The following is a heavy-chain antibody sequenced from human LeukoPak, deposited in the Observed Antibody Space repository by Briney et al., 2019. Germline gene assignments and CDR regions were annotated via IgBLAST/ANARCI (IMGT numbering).Heavy chain of an antibody. CDR3: ARVTYYYDRHFDY. V-gene: IGHV4-59*02. D-gene: IGHD3-22*01. CDR1: GDSVTTYY. CDR2: IYYSGSA. Sequence: PSETLSLTCTVSGDSVTTYYWSWIRQPPGKGLEWLGYIYYSGSATYNPSLKSRVTISVDTSKNQFSLKLSSVTAADTAVYYCARVTYYYDRHFDYWGQGTLVTVSS. J-gene: IGHJ4*02.